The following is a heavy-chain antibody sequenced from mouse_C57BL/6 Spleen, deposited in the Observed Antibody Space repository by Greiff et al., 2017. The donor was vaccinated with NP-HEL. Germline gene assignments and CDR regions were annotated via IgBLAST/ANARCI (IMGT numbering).Heavy chain of an antibody. CDR3: ARMGGEGFAY. J-gene: IGHJ3*01. V-gene: IGHV1-80*01. D-gene: IGHD2-3*01. Sequence: VQLQQSGAELVKPGASVKISCKASGYAFSSYWMNWVKQRPGKGLEWIGQIYPGDGDTNYNGKIKGKSTLTADKSSSTAYMQLSSLPSEDSAVYFCARMGGEGFAYWGQGTLVTVSA. CDR1: GYAFSSYW. CDR2: IYPGDGDT.